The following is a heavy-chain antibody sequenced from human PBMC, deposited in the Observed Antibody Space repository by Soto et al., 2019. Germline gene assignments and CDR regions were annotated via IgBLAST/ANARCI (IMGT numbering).Heavy chain of an antibody. Sequence: ASVKVSCKASDYTFTIYGIIGVLQAPGQGLEWIGWISVYNGNTNYAQKFRGRVTMTTDISTTTAYMEMRSLRSDDTAVYYCARSGSSWNLREFDYWGQGTLVTVSS. CDR3: ARSGSSWNLREFDY. D-gene: IGHD6-13*01. CDR1: DYTFTIYG. V-gene: IGHV1-18*01. CDR2: ISVYNGNT. J-gene: IGHJ4*02.